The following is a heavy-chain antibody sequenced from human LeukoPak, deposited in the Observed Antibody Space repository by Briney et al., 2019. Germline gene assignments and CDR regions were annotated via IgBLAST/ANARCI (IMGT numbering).Heavy chain of an antibody. V-gene: IGHV3-23*01. Sequence: GGSLRISCAASGLTFSSYAMSWVRQAPGKGLEWVSAISGSGGSTYYADSVKGRFTISRDNSKNTLYLQMNSLRAEDTAVYYCAKGRSGYDYVWFDPWGQGTLVTVSS. CDR1: GLTFSSYA. D-gene: IGHD5-12*01. CDR3: AKGRSGYDYVWFDP. J-gene: IGHJ5*02. CDR2: ISGSGGST.